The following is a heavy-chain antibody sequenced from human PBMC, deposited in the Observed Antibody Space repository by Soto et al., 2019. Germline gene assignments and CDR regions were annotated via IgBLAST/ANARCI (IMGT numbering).Heavy chain of an antibody. CDR3: ARAPAAGIYYYYYYGMDV. CDR1: GYSFTSYW. Sequence: PGESLKISCKGSGYSFTSYWISWVRQMPGKGLEWMGRIDPSDSYTNYSPSFQGHVTISADKSISTAYLQWSSLKASDTAMYYRARAPAAGIYYYYYYGMDVWGQGTTVTVSS. D-gene: IGHD6-13*01. V-gene: IGHV5-10-1*01. CDR2: IDPSDSYT. J-gene: IGHJ6*02.